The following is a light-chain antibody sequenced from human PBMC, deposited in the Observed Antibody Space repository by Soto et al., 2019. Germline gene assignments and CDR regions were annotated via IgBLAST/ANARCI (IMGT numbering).Light chain of an antibody. Sequence: QSVLTQPASVSGSPGQSITISCTGTSSDVGGYNYVSWYQQHPGKAPKLMIYDVSNRPSGVSNRFSGSKSGNTASLTISGLQAEDEADYYCSSYTSSSTPSWVFGGGTKLTV. CDR2: DVS. CDR1: SSDVGGYNY. V-gene: IGLV2-14*01. J-gene: IGLJ3*02. CDR3: SSYTSSSTPSWV.